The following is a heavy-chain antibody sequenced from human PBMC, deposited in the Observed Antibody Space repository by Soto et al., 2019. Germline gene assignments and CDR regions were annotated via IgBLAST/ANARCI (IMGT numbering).Heavy chain of an antibody. CDR1: GGSISSSNW. CDR3: ARVNCRSSGWYPSTCYFDY. CDR2: IYHSGST. V-gene: IGHV4-4*02. Sequence: PSETLSLTCAVSGGSISSSNWWSWVRQPPGKGLEWIGEIYHSGSTNYNPSLKSRVTISVDKSKNQFSLKLSSVTAADTAVYYCARVNCRSSGWYPSTCYFDYWGQGTLVTVSS. J-gene: IGHJ4*02. D-gene: IGHD6-19*01.